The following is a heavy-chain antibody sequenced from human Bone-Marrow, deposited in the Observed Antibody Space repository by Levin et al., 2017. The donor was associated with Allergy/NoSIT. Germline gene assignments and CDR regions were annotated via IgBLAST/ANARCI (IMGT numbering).Heavy chain of an antibody. CDR2: INSEGSDT. CDR1: GVTFGGYW. CDR3: VRLDWNYVWLDV. D-gene: IGHD1-7*01. Sequence: GGSLRLSCEASGVTFGGYWMHWVRQAPGKGLMWVGCINSEGSDTFYADSVKGRFSISRDNAKDTLYLQMNSLTAEDTGVFYCVRLDWNYVWLDVWGQGTTVTVSS. V-gene: IGHV3-74*01. J-gene: IGHJ6*02.